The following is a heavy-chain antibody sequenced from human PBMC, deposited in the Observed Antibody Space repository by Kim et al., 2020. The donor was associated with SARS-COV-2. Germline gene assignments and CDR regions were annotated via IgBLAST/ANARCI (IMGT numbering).Heavy chain of an antibody. CDR2: IRSKAYGGTT. Sequence: GGSLRLSCTASGFTFGDYAMSWVRQAPGKGLEWVGFIRSKAYGGTTEYAASVKGRFTISRDDSKSIAYLQMNSLKTEDTAVYYCTRVTYSSSWYRKSGAYYFDYWGQGTLVTVSS. V-gene: IGHV3-49*04. CDR1: GFTFGDYA. D-gene: IGHD6-13*01. CDR3: TRVTYSSSWYRKSGAYYFDY. J-gene: IGHJ4*02.